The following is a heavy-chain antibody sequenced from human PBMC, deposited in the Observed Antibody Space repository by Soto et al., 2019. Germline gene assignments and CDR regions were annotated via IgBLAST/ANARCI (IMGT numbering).Heavy chain of an antibody. D-gene: IGHD3-9*01. J-gene: IGHJ6*02. Sequence: ASVKVSCKASGYTFTSYAMHWVRQAPGQRLEWMGWINAGNGNTKYSQKFQGRVTITRDTSASTAYMELSSLRSEDAAVYYCARTPSYDILTGYYVGYGMHVWGQGTTVTVSS. CDR3: ARTPSYDILTGYYVGYGMHV. CDR2: INAGNGNT. V-gene: IGHV1-3*01. CDR1: GYTFTSYA.